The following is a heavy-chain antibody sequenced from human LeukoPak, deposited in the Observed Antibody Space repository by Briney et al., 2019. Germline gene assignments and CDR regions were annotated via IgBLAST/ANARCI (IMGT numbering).Heavy chain of an antibody. Sequence: GGSLRLSCAASGFTFDDYAMHWVRRAPGKGLEWVSAISGSGGSTYYADSVKGRFTISRDNSKNTLYLQMNSLRAEDTAVYYCAKSEGITMIVVVTYYFDYWGQGTLVTVSS. D-gene: IGHD3-22*01. V-gene: IGHV3-23*01. CDR2: ISGSGGST. CDR3: AKSEGITMIVVVTYYFDY. CDR1: GFTFDDYA. J-gene: IGHJ4*02.